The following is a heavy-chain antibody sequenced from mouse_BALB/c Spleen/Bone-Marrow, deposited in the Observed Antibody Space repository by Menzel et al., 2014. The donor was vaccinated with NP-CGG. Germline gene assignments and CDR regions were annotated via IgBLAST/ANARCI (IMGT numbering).Heavy chain of an antibody. CDR3: ARGGNYYAMDY. CDR2: IWGDGST. V-gene: IGHV2-6-7*01. D-gene: IGHD2-1*01. J-gene: IGHJ4*01. CDR1: GFSLXGYG. Sequence: VQLQQSGPGLVAPSQSLSITCTVSGFSLXGYGVNWVRQPPGKGLEWLGMIWGDGSTDYNSALKSRLSISKDNSKSQVFLKMNSLQTDDTARYYCARGGNYYAMDYWGQGTSVTVSS.